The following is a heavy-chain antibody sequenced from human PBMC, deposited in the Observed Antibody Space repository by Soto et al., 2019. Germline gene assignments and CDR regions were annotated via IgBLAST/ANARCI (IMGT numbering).Heavy chain of an antibody. CDR2: ISYDGSNK. CDR3: ARERYSSSWSTRYFEY. J-gene: IGHJ4*02. CDR1: GFTFSNYA. Sequence: QVQLVESGGGVVQPGRSLRLSCAASGFTFSNYAMHWVRQAPGKGLEWVAVISYDGSNKYYADSVKGRFTISRDNSKNTLYLQMNSLRAEDTAVYYCARERYSSSWSTRYFEYWGQGILVTVSS. D-gene: IGHD6-13*01. V-gene: IGHV3-30-3*01.